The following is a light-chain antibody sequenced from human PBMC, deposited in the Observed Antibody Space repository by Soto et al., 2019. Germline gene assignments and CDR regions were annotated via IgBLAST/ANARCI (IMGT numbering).Light chain of an antibody. J-gene: IGKJ1*01. CDR1: QSVSSNS. CDR3: QQYGSSPQT. CDR2: GAS. Sequence: EIVLTQSPGTLSLSPGERATLSCRASQSVSSNSLAWYQQKPGQAPGLLIYGASSRATGIPDRFSGSGSGTDFTLTISRLEPEDFAVYYCQQYGSSPQTFGQGTKVDIK. V-gene: IGKV3-20*01.